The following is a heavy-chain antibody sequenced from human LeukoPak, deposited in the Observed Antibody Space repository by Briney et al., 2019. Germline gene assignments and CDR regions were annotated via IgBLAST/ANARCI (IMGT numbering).Heavy chain of an antibody. J-gene: IGHJ4*02. Sequence: GGSLRLSCAASRFTFSSYWMHWDRQAPGKGLVWVSRINSDGSSTSYADSVKGRFTISRDNAKNTLYLQMNSLRAEDTAVYYCARDPETYYYDSSGDYFDYWGQGTLVTVSS. CDR1: RFTFSSYW. CDR3: ARDPETYYYDSSGDYFDY. V-gene: IGHV3-74*01. CDR2: INSDGSST. D-gene: IGHD3-22*01.